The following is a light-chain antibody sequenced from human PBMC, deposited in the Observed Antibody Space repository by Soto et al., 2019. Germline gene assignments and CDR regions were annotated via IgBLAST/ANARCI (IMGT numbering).Light chain of an antibody. CDR2: AAS. CDR1: QSIGRY. J-gene: IGKJ5*01. V-gene: IGKV1-39*01. CDR3: QQSYSTPRIT. Sequence: DIQMTQSPSSLSASVGDRVTITCRASQSIGRYLNWYQQKPGRAPKVLIYAASSLQSGVPSRFSGSGSGTDFTLTISSLQPEDFATYYCQQSYSTPRITFGQGTRLEI.